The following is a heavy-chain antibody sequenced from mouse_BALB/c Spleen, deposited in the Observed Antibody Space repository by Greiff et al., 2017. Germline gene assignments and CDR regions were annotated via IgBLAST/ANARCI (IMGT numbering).Heavy chain of an antibody. D-gene: IGHD2-4*01. CDR2: INPSSGYT. J-gene: IGHJ3*01. V-gene: IGHV1-4*01. CDR3: ARFMITSAWFAY. Sequence: QVQLQQSGAELARPGASVKMSCKASGYTFTSYTMHWVKQRPGQGLEWIGYINPSSGYTNYNQKFKDKATLTADKSSSTAYMQMSSLTSEDSAVYYCARFMITSAWFAYWGQGTLVTVSA. CDR1: GYTFTSYT.